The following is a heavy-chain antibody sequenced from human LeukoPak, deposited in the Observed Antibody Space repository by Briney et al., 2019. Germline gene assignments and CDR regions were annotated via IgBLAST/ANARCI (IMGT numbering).Heavy chain of an antibody. J-gene: IGHJ3*01. D-gene: IGHD1-7*01. V-gene: IGHV3-23*01. CDR2: ISGSGGST. Sequence: GGSLRLSCAASGFTFSSYGMSWVRQAPGKGLEWVSAISGSGGSTYYADSVKGRFTISRDNSKNTLYLQMDSLRAEDTAVYYCARDIATGTTTWGQGTMVTVSS. CDR3: ARDIATGTTT. CDR1: GFTFSSYG.